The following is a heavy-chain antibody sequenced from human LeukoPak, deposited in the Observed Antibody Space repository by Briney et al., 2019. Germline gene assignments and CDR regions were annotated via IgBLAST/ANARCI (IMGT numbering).Heavy chain of an antibody. J-gene: IGHJ4*02. CDR1: GYTFTGYY. D-gene: IGHD3-22*01. V-gene: IGHV1-2*02. CDR2: INPNSGGT. CDR3: ARGGIYDSSGYYPYYFDY. Sequence: ASVKVSCKSSGYTFTGYYMHWVRQAPGQGLEWMGWINPNSGGTNYAQKFQGRVTMTRDTSISKAYMELSRLRSDDTAVYYCARGGIYDSSGYYPYYFDYWGQGTLVTVSS.